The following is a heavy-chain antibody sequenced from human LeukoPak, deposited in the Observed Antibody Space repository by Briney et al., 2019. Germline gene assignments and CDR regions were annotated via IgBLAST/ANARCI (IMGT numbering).Heavy chain of an antibody. J-gene: IGHJ5*02. CDR1: GGSFSGYY. CDR3: ARTLGYCSSTSCYTFRFDP. V-gene: IGHV4-34*01. D-gene: IGHD2-2*02. CDR2: INHSGST. Sequence: SETLSLTCAVYGGSFSGYYWSWIRQPPGKGLEWIGEINHSGSTNYNPSLKSRVTISVDTFKNQFSLKLSSVTAADTAVYYCARTLGYCSSTSCYTFRFDPWGQGTLVTVSS.